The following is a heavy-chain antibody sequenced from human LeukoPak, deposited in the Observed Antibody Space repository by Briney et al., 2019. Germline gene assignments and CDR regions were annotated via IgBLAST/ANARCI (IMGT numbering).Heavy chain of an antibody. CDR1: GFTFTNYA. Sequence: GGSLRLSCAASGFTFTNYALTWVRQAPRKGLESVAATLCSGPNTNHADSVKGQFTISRDNSKNTLYLQMNSLRAEDTAVYYCTEAPVASCSGAFCYPFDYWGQGTLVTVSS. CDR2: TLCSGPNT. D-gene: IGHD2-15*01. CDR3: TEAPVASCSGAFCYPFDY. J-gene: IGHJ4*02. V-gene: IGHV3-23*01.